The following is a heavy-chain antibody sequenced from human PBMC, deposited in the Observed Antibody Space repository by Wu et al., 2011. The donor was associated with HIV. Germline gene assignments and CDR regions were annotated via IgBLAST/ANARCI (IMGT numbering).Heavy chain of an antibody. Sequence: QVQLVQSGAEVKKPGSSVRVSCKASGGTFSSYAINWVRQAPGQGLEWMGGIMPIFGTANHAQKFQGRVTITADKSTSTAYMELRSLRSEDTAVFYCARDLGGDEDYWGQGTPVTVSS. D-gene: IGHD2-21*01. CDR3: ARDLGGDEDY. CDR2: IMPIFGTA. CDR1: GGTFSSYA. V-gene: IGHV1-69*14. J-gene: IGHJ4*02.